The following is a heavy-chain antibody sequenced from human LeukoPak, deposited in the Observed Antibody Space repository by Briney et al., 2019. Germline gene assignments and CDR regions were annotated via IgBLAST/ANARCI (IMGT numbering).Heavy chain of an antibody. D-gene: IGHD4-17*01. CDR2: IRSDGGGK. V-gene: IGHV3-30*02. CDR3: ARDTVINEGF. CDR1: GFTFSTFG. J-gene: IGHJ4*02. Sequence: PGGSLRPSCAASGFTFSTFGMHWVRQAPGKGLEWVAFIRSDGGGKYYADSVKGRFTLSRDNSKNTLYLQVNSLRAEDAAVYYCARDTVINEGFWGQGTLVTVSS.